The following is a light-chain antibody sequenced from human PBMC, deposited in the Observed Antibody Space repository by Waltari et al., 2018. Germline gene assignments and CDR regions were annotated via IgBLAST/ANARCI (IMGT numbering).Light chain of an antibody. V-gene: IGLV4-69*01. Sequence: QLVLTQSPSASASLGASVKLTCTLSSGYSSHAVAWHQQQPEKGPRYLMKLNSDGSHKKGDGIPDRFAVSSSGAERYLTISSLRSEDEADYYCQTWDTGIQVFGGGTKLTVL. CDR1: SGYSSHA. CDR3: QTWDTGIQV. CDR2: LNSDGSH. J-gene: IGLJ2*01.